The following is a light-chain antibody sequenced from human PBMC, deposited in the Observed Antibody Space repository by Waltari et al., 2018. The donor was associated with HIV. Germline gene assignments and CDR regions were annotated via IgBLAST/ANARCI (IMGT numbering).Light chain of an antibody. CDR3: QQYNNWPPMYT. J-gene: IGKJ2*01. CDR2: GAS. CDR1: QSVSSN. Sequence: EIVMTQSPATLSVSPGEKATLSCRASQSVSSNLAWYQQKPGPAPRLLIYGASTRATGIPARVSGGGSGTEFTRTISSLQSEDFAVYYFQQYNNWPPMYTFGQGTKLEIK. V-gene: IGKV3-15*01.